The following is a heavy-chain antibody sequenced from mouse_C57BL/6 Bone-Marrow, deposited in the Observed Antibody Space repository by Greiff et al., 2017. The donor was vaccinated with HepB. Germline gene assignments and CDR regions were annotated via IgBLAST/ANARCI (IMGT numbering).Heavy chain of an antibody. D-gene: IGHD1-1*01. CDR3: ARNKRLYYSDAMDY. J-gene: IGHJ4*01. CDR2: IWSGGST. CDR1: GFSLTSYG. Sequence: VKLVESGPGLVQPSQSLSITCTVSGFSLTSYGVHWVRQSPGKGLEWLGVIWSGGSTDYNAAFISRLSISKDNSKSQVFFKMNSLQADDTAIYYCARNKRLYYSDAMDYWGQGTSVTVSS. V-gene: IGHV2-2*01.